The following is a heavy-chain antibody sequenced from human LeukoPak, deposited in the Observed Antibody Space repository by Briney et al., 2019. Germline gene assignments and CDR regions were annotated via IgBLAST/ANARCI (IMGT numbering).Heavy chain of an antibody. CDR1: GWSFNDYY. V-gene: IGHV4-34*01. J-gene: IGHJ5*02. CDR2: INARGDT. D-gene: IGHD2-2*01. Sequence: SETLSLTCAVYGWSFNDYYWNWVRQAPGKGLEWIGEINARGDTNYNPSLKSRVTISVDSSKNRFSLTLTSMIAADTAIYYCARGQVPAARGYNWFDPWGQGTLVTVSS. CDR3: ARGQVPAARGYNWFDP.